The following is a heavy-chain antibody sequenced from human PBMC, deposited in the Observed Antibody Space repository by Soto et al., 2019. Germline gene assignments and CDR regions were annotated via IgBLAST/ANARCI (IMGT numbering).Heavy chain of an antibody. V-gene: IGHV3-23*01. CDR1: GFSFGSYA. J-gene: IGHJ4*02. CDR2: ISGSDGKT. CDR3: ARWSYLDY. Sequence: DVQLWESGGGLVQPGGSLRLSCAASGFSFGSYALSWVRQAPGKGLEWVSTISGSDGKTFYADFVKGRFSISRDTSQSTLYLQMNSLRADDTAMYYCARWSYLDYWGQGTRVTVSS. D-gene: IGHD3-3*01.